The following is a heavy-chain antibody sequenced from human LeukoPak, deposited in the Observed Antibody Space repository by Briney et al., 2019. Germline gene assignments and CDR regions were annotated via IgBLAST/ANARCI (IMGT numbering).Heavy chain of an antibody. J-gene: IGHJ4*02. Sequence: GSLRLSCAASGFTFSSYSMNWVRQPPGKGLEWIGSIYYSGSTYYNPSLKSRVTISVDTSKNQFSLKLSSVTAADTAVYYCARVGYCSGGSCYSLGLFDYWGQGTLVTVSS. V-gene: IGHV4-39*07. CDR1: GFTFSSYS. CDR2: IYYSGST. CDR3: ARVGYCSGGSCYSLGLFDY. D-gene: IGHD2-15*01.